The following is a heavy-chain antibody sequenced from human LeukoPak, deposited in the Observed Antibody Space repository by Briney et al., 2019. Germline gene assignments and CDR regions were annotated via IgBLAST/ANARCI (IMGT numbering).Heavy chain of an antibody. CDR2: FDPEDGET. CDR1: GYTLTELS. J-gene: IGHJ6*02. V-gene: IGHV1-24*01. CDR3: ATGVAGFYYYYGMDV. Sequence: ASVKVSCKVSGYTLTELSMHWVRQAPGEGLEWMGGFDPEDGETIYAQKFQGRVTMTEDTSTDTAYMELSSLRSEDTAVYYCATGVAGFYYYYGMDVWGQGTTVTVSS. D-gene: IGHD6-19*01.